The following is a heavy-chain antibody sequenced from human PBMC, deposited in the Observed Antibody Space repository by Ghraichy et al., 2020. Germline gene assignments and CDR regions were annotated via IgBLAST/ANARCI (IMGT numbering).Heavy chain of an antibody. CDR1: GGSIYSGGYY. CDR2: IYYSGST. Sequence: SETLSLTCTVSGGSIYSGGYYWSWIRQHPRKGLEWIGYIYYSGSTYYNPSLKSRVTISVDTSKNQFSLKLSSVTAADTAVYYCARAPPPERSYYGMDVWGQGTTVTVSS. V-gene: IGHV4-31*03. CDR3: ARAPPPERSYYGMDV. J-gene: IGHJ6*02.